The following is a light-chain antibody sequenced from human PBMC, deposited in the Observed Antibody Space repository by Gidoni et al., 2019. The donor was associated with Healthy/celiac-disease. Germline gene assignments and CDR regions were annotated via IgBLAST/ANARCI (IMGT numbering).Light chain of an antibody. CDR3: QQSYSTSCT. J-gene: IGKJ3*01. CDR1: QSISSY. Sequence: DIQMTQSPSSLSASVGDRVTITCRASQSISSYLNWYQQKPGKAPKLLIYAASSLQSGVPSRFSGSGSGTDFTLTISSLQPEDFATYYCQQSYSTSCTFXPXTKVXIK. CDR2: AAS. V-gene: IGKV1-39*01.